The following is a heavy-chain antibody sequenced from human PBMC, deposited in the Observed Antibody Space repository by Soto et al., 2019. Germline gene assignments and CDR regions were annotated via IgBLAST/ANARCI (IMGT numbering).Heavy chain of an antibody. V-gene: IGHV4-39*01. CDR1: GGSIGTSAYY. J-gene: IGHJ5*02. CDR3: SRRAPEGFDP. CDR2: INHSGNT. Sequence: PSETLSLTCAVSGGSIGTSAYYWGWIRQAPGKGLEWIGSINHSGNTYLSPSLKDRVTMSVDTSKNSFSLKPRSATAADTGLYYCSRRAPEGFDPWGQGTLVTVSS.